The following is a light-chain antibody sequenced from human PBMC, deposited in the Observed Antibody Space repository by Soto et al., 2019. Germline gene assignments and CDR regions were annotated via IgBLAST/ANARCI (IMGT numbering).Light chain of an antibody. Sequence: QSALTQPASVSGSPGQSIAISCAGTSGDIGAYNFVSWYQQYPGKAPKLLIFDVSNRPSGVSDRFTGSKSGNTASLTISGLQADDEADYYCSSKTTTSPLYVFGIGTKQTVL. V-gene: IGLV2-14*01. CDR1: SGDIGAYNF. CDR2: DVS. J-gene: IGLJ1*01. CDR3: SSKTTTSPLYV.